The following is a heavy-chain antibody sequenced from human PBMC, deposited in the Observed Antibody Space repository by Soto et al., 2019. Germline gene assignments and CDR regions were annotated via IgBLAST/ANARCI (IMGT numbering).Heavy chain of an antibody. J-gene: IGHJ5*01. Sequence: SQTLSLTYAISGDSVSSNSAAWNWIRQSPSSGIEWLVSTYYWSKWYNDYAVSVKSLITLNPLSSKNQFSLQLNSVIPEYAVIYYCVRLIGNSWLDCWGQGTLGTDSS. V-gene: IGHV6-1*01. CDR1: GDSVSSNSAA. CDR2: TYYWSKWYN. CDR3: VRLIGNSWLDC.